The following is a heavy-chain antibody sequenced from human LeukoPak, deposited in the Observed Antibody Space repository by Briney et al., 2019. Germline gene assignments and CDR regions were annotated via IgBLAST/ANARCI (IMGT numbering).Heavy chain of an antibody. Sequence: GASVKVSCRASGYTFTDYYIHWVRQAPGQGLEWMGWINPDNGGTNYAQKFQGRVTMTRDTSIRTVYMDLSRLRSDDTAVFYCTREARVGNWFDPWGHGTQVTVSS. CDR3: TREARVGNWFDP. D-gene: IGHD2-2*01. J-gene: IGHJ5*02. V-gene: IGHV1-2*02. CDR2: INPDNGGT. CDR1: GYTFTDYY.